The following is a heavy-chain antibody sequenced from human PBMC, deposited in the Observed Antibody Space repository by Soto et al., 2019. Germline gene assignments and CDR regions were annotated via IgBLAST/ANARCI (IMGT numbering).Heavy chain of an antibody. Sequence: GASVKVSCKASGYAFTSHHIHWVRQAPGLGLEWMGRINPSGGSTIYAQRFQGRVTMTRDASTSTVYMELSSLRSEDTAIYYCARGYSADDWKYMDVWGKGTTVTVSS. D-gene: IGHD5-12*01. CDR1: GYAFTSHH. CDR3: ARGYSADDWKYMDV. J-gene: IGHJ6*03. V-gene: IGHV1-46*01. CDR2: INPSGGST.